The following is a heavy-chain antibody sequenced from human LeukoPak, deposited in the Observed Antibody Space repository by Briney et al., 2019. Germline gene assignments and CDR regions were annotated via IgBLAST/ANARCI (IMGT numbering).Heavy chain of an antibody. J-gene: IGHJ6*02. CDR3: ASIAAAGPTTLNYYYYYGMDV. D-gene: IGHD6-13*01. Sequence: ASVKVSCKASGYTFTGYYMHWVRQAPGQGLEWMGWINPNSGGTNYAQKFQGRVTMTRDTSISTAYMELSRLRSDDTAVYYCASIAAAGPTTLNYYYYYGMDVWGQGATVTVSS. V-gene: IGHV1-2*02. CDR2: INPNSGGT. CDR1: GYTFTGYY.